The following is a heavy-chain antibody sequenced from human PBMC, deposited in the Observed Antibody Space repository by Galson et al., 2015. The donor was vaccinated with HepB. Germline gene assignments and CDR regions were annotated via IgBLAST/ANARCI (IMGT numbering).Heavy chain of an antibody. CDR1: GFTFSSYG. J-gene: IGHJ4*02. CDR3: AKALGYCSGGSCHVPIAVAGIGSLVY. V-gene: IGHV3-30*18. D-gene: IGHD2-15*01. Sequence: SLRLSCAASGFTFSSYGMHWVRQAPGKGLEWVAVISYDGSNKYYADSVKGRFTISRDNSKNTLYLQMNSLRAEDTAVYYCAKALGYCSGGSCHVPIAVAGIGSLVYWGQGTLVTVSS. CDR2: ISYDGSNK.